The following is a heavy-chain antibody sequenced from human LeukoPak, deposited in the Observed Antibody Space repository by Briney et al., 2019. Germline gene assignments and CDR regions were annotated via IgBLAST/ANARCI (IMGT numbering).Heavy chain of an antibody. V-gene: IGHV1-2*02. CDR2: INPDSGGT. D-gene: IGHD1-26*01. CDR1: GYTFTGYY. J-gene: IGHJ4*02. Sequence: GASVKVSCKASGYTFTGYYMHWVRQAPGQGLEWVGWINPDSGGTNYAQKFQGRVTMIRDTSTSTVYMQLSRLRSDDTAVYYCVGAGYSGNYYYYFDFWGQGTLVTVSS. CDR3: VGAGYSGNYYYYFDF.